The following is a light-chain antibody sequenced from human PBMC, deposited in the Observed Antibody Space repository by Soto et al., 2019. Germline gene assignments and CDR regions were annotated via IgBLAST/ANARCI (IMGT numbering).Light chain of an antibody. J-gene: IGKJ1*01. CDR1: QSISGW. CDR3: QQYNTYSWT. Sequence: DIQMTQSPSTLSASVGDRVTITCRASQSISGWLAWYQQKPGKAPKLLIYDASSLESGVPSRFIGSGSGTEFTLPISSLQPDDFATFYCQQYNTYSWTFGQGTKVEIK. CDR2: DAS. V-gene: IGKV1-5*01.